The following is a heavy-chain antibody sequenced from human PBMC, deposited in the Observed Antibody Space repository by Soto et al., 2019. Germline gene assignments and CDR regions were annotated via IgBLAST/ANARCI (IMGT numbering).Heavy chain of an antibody. Sequence: QVQLVQSGAEVKKPLSSVKVSCRASVGTFSSDAISWVRQAPGQGLELMGGIIPIFGTANYAQKYQVRVTITADKSTSTAYMELSSLRSEDTDVYYCARHYDFWSGYLNWFDPWGQGTLVTVSS. D-gene: IGHD3-3*01. CDR1: VGTFSSDA. CDR2: IIPIFGTA. CDR3: ARHYDFWSGYLNWFDP. J-gene: IGHJ5*02. V-gene: IGHV1-69*06.